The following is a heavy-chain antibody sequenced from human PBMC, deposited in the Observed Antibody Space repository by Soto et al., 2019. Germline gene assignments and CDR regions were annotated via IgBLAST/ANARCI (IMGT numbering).Heavy chain of an antibody. D-gene: IGHD5-12*01. CDR3: ARDIVATIGGTWFDP. CDR1: GGTFSSYD. CDR2: IIPIFGTA. Sequence: SVKVSCKASGGTFSSYDISWVRQAPGQGLEWMGGIIPIFGTANYAQKFQGRVTITADESTSTAYMELSSLRSEDTAVYYFARDIVATIGGTWFDPWGQGTLVTVSS. J-gene: IGHJ5*02. V-gene: IGHV1-69*13.